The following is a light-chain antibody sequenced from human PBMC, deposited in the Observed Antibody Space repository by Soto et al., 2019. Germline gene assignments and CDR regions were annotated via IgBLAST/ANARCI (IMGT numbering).Light chain of an antibody. CDR2: KAS. CDR1: QSITGW. V-gene: IGKV1-5*03. Sequence: DIQMTQSPSTLSASVGDRVTITCRASQSITGWLAWYQQKPGKAPNLLIYKASSLESGVPSRFSGSGSGTEFTLTISSLQPDDFGTYYCQQYYSYPYTFSQGTKLEI. J-gene: IGKJ2*01. CDR3: QQYYSYPYT.